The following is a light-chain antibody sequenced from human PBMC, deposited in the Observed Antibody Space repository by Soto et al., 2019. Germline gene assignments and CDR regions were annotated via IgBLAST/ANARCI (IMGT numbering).Light chain of an antibody. J-gene: IGLJ3*02. CDR2: EDN. V-gene: IGLV6-57*04. Sequence: NFMLTQPHSVSESPGKTVTISCTRSSGSIASNYVQWYQQRPGSAPTTVIYEDNQRPSGVPDRFSGSIDSSSHSASLTISGLKTEDEADYYCQSYDSSKWVFGGGTKVTVL. CDR3: QSYDSSKWV. CDR1: SGSIASNY.